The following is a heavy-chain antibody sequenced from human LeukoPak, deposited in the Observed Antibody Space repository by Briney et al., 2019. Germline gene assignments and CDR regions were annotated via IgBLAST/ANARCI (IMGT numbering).Heavy chain of an antibody. Sequence: ASVKVSCKASGYTLSSYYMHWVRQAPGQGLEWMGIIYPSGGSTNYAQKFQGRVTMTSDTSTSTVYMELSSLRSEDTAVYYCARDSGGSCCDSSWFDPWGQGTLVTVSS. CDR2: IYPSGGST. CDR1: GYTLSSYY. V-gene: IGHV1-46*01. D-gene: IGHD2-15*01. J-gene: IGHJ5*02. CDR3: ARDSGGSCCDSSWFDP.